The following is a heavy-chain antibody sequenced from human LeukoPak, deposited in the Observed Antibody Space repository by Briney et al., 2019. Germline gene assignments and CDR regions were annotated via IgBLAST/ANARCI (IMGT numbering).Heavy chain of an antibody. J-gene: IGHJ4*02. D-gene: IGHD1-1*01. Sequence: GESLKISCKCFGYAFSSHWIGWVRQKPGEGLEWMGITYPYDSDTRYSPSLQGHVTISADKSISTAYLQWSSLMASDNAIYYCATPSNWNHIDYWGQGTLVTVSS. V-gene: IGHV5-51*01. CDR1: GYAFSSHW. CDR2: TYPYDSDT. CDR3: ATPSNWNHIDY.